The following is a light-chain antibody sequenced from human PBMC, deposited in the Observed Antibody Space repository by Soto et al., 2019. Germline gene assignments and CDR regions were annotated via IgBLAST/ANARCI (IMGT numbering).Light chain of an antibody. Sequence: EIVLTQSPATLSLSPGESATLSCRASQSVINNYLAWFQQKPGQAPRLLMYGASSRATGIPDRFSGSGSGTDFTLTITRLEPEDFAVYYCQQYASSRTFGQGTKVDIK. CDR3: QQYASSRT. CDR1: QSVINNY. CDR2: GAS. J-gene: IGKJ1*01. V-gene: IGKV3-20*01.